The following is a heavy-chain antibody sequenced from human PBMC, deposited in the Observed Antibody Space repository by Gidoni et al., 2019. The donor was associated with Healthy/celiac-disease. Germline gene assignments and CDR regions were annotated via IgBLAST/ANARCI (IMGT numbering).Heavy chain of an antibody. J-gene: IGHJ6*02. CDR3: ARSYYYDSSGYYPPGDYYYYGMDV. CDR1: GYSFTSYW. V-gene: IGHV5-51*01. CDR2: IYPGDSDT. D-gene: IGHD3-22*01. Sequence: EVQLVQSGAEVKKPGESLKISCKGSGYSFTSYWIGWVRQMPGKGLEWMGIIYPGDSDTRYSPSFQGQVTISADKSISTAYLQWSSLKASDTAMYYCARSYYYDSSGYYPPGDYYYYGMDVWGQGTTVTVSS.